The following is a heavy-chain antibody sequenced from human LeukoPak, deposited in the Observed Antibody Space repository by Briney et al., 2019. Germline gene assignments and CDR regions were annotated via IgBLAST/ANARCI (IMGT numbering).Heavy chain of an antibody. Sequence: AGGSLRLSCAASGITFSSYGMHWVRQAPGKGLEWVAVIWYDGSNKYYADSVKGRFTISRDNSKNTLYLQMNSLRAEDTAVYYCARVTFGMTNGMDVWGQGTTVTVSS. D-gene: IGHD3-10*01. CDR2: IWYDGSNK. CDR1: GITFSSYG. CDR3: ARVTFGMTNGMDV. V-gene: IGHV3-33*08. J-gene: IGHJ6*02.